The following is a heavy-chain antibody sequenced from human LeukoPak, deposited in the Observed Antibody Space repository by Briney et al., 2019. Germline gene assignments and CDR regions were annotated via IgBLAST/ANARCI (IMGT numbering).Heavy chain of an antibody. V-gene: IGHV4-39*07. Sequence: SETLSLTCTVSGGSISSSSYYWGWIRQPPGKGLEWIGSIYYSGSTYYNPSLKSRVTISVDTSKNQFSLKLSSVTAADTAVYYCARGRNGALALVRGVKRTSYFDFWDQGTQVTVSS. CDR3: ARGRNGALALVRGVKRTSYFDF. J-gene: IGHJ4*02. CDR1: GGSISSSSYY. D-gene: IGHD3-10*01. CDR2: IYYSGST.